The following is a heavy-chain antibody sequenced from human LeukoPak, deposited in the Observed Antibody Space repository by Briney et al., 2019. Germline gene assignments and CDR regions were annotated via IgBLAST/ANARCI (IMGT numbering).Heavy chain of an antibody. D-gene: IGHD3-3*01. V-gene: IGHV1-46*01. J-gene: IGHJ4*02. Sequence: ASVKVSCKTSGYTFTSYYMHWVRQAPGQGLEWMGIINPSGCSTIYAQKFQGKITMTRDTSTSTVYMELSSLRSEDTAVYYCARSKTIFGVVMPGDPFSGSRDWGQGTLVTVSS. CDR1: GYTFTSYY. CDR3: ARSKTIFGVVMPGDPFSGSRD. CDR2: INPSGCST.